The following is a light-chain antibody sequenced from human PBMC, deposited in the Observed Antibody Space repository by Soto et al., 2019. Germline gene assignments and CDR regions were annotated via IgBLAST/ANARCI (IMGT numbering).Light chain of an antibody. J-gene: IGKJ4*01. CDR1: QSVLYSSNNKNY. CDR3: QQYYSTPQPT. Sequence: DIVMTQSPDSLAVSLGERATINCKSSQSVLYSSNNKNYLAWYQQKPGQPPKLLIYWAYTREAGVPDRFSGSGSGTDFTLTISSLQAEDVAVYYCQQYYSTPQPTFGGGTKVEIK. CDR2: WAY. V-gene: IGKV4-1*01.